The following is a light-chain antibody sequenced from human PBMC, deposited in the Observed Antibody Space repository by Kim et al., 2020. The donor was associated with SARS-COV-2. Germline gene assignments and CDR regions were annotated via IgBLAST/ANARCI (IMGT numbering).Light chain of an antibody. V-gene: IGLV3-19*01. Sequence: LGETVRTKCREDSLRTSLASWFQQDARQAPVLVIFGKNNRPSEILVQFSGFRSGNTASLTITGAQAEDEADYYCNSRDSSGNSYVFGTGTKVTVL. CDR1: SLRTSL. CDR3: NSRDSSGNSYV. CDR2: GKN. J-gene: IGLJ1*01.